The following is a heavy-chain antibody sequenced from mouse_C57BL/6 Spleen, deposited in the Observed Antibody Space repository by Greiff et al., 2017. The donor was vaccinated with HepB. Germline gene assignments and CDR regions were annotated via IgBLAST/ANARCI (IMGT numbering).Heavy chain of an antibody. CDR3: ARLGSSHDMDY. D-gene: IGHD1-1*01. CDR2: IYPGDGDT. Sequence: QVHVKQSGPELVKPGASVKISCKASGYAFSSSWMNWVKQRPGKGLEWIGRIYPGDGDTNYNGKFKGKATLTADKSSSTAYMQLSSLTSEDSAVYFCARLGSSHDMDYWGQGTSVTVSS. V-gene: IGHV1-82*01. CDR1: GYAFSSSW. J-gene: IGHJ4*01.